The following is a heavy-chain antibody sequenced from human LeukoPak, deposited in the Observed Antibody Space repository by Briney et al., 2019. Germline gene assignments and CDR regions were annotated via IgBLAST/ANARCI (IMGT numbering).Heavy chain of an antibody. CDR1: GFHFSSYA. J-gene: IGHJ4*02. CDR3: AKEGLNYYDSSGYYDY. D-gene: IGHD3-22*01. V-gene: IGHV3-23*01. Sequence: GGSLRLSCAASGFHFSSYAMSWVRQAPGKGLEWVSANSGSGGSTYYADSVKGRLTISRYNSKNTLYLQMNSLRAEDTAVYYCAKEGLNYYDSSGYYDYWGQGTLVTVSS. CDR2: NSGSGGST.